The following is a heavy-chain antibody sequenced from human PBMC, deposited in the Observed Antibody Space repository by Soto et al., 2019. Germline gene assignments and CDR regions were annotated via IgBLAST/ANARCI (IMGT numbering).Heavy chain of an antibody. D-gene: IGHD4-17*01. Sequence: QVQLVQSGAEVKKPGASVKVSCKASGYTFTSYYMHWVRQAPGQGLEWMGIINPSGGSRSYAEKCRGRVTKTRDRSTSPGYLVRCSLRSEDTAVYYGSGGDYGRWFNWFDPWGQGTLVTVSS. CDR3: SGGDYGRWFNWFDP. CDR1: GYTFTSYY. V-gene: IGHV1-46*01. J-gene: IGHJ5*02. CDR2: INPSGGSR.